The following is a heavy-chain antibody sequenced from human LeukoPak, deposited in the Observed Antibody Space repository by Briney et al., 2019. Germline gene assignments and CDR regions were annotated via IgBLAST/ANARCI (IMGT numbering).Heavy chain of an antibody. D-gene: IGHD3-10*01. J-gene: IGHJ6*03. V-gene: IGHV4-34*01. CDR2: INHSGST. CDR3: ARRRRMVRGVIGYYYMDV. CDR1: GGSFSGYY. Sequence: PSETLSLTCAVYGGSFSGYYWSWLRQPPGKGLEWIGEINHSGSTNYNPSLKSRVTISVDTSKNHFSLKLSSVTAADTAVYYCARRRRMVRGVIGYYYMDVWGKGTTVTISS.